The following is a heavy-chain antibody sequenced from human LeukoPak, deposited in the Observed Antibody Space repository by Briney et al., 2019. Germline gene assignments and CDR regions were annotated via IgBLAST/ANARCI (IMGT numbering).Heavy chain of an antibody. D-gene: IGHD1/OR15-1a*01. CDR1: GYTFTAYY. Sequence: ASVQVSCKASGYTFTAYYIHWVRQAPGQGLEWMGWISAYNGNTNYAQKFQGRFTMTTDTSTTTAYMELRSLRFDDTAVYYCARDLAWGYVEQRLGWLDPWGQGAQVTVSS. V-gene: IGHV1-18*04. CDR3: ARDLAWGYVEQRLGWLDP. CDR2: ISAYNGNT. J-gene: IGHJ5*02.